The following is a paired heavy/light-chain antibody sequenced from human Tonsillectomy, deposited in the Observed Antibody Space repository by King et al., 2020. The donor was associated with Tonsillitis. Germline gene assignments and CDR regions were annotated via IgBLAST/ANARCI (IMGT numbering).Light chain of an antibody. CDR2: LGS. Sequence: DIVMTQSPLSLSVTPGEPASISCRSSQSLLHTNRYNYLDWYLQKPGQSPQLLIYLGSNRASGVPDRFSGSGSGTDFTLKISRVEAEDVGVYYCMQGLQTPLTLGQGTRLEIK. CDR3: MQGLQTPLT. CDR1: QSLLHTNRYNY. J-gene: IGKJ5*01. V-gene: IGKV2-28*01.
Heavy chain of an antibody. V-gene: IGHV3-49*03. D-gene: IGHD3-22*01. CDR3: TRNHRVHYYTSGPGVH. J-gene: IGHJ4*01. Sequence: VQLVESGGGLVQPGRSLRLSCTTSGFNFGDYAMTWFRQAPGKGLEWVGFIRSKAYGATTKFAASVKGRFSISRDDSKSIAYLELNSLKPEDTGVYYCTRNHRVHYYTSGPGVHWGQGTLVTVSS. CDR1: GFNFGDYA. CDR2: IRSKAYGATT.